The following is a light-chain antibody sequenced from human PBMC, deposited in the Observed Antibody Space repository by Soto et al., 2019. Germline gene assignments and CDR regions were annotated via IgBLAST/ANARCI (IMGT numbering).Light chain of an antibody. CDR3: CSYGGSNNPYEV. Sequence: QSVLTQPPSASGSPGQSVTISCTGTSSDVGGYNYVSWYQQHPGKAPKVMIYEVNKRPSGVPDGFSGSKSGNTAALTLSGLQDEDEAEYDCCSYGGSNNPYEVFGGGTQLTVL. CDR2: EVN. J-gene: IGLJ2*01. V-gene: IGLV2-8*01. CDR1: SSDVGGYNY.